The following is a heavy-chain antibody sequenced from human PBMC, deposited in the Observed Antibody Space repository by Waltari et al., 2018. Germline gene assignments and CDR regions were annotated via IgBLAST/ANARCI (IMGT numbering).Heavy chain of an antibody. CDR3: ASQARITMVRGALIGLDY. Sequence: QLQLQESGPGLVKPSETLSLTCTVSGGSISSSSYYWGWIRQPPGKGLEWIGSIYYSGSTYYNPSLKSRVTISVDTSKNQFSLKLSSVTAADTAVYYCASQARITMVRGALIGLDYWGQGTLVTVSS. CDR2: IYYSGST. J-gene: IGHJ4*02. D-gene: IGHD3-10*01. V-gene: IGHV4-39*07. CDR1: GGSISSSSYY.